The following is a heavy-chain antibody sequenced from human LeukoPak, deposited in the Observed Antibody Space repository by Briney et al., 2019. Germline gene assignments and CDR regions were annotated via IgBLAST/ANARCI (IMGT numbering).Heavy chain of an antibody. J-gene: IGHJ5*02. CDR2: IYTSGST. Sequence: PSQTLSLTCTVSGGSISSGSYYWRWIRQPAGTGLEWIGRIYTSGSTNYNPSLKSRVTISVDTSKNQFSLKLSSVTAADTAVYYCARDKTGTPLNWFDPWGQGTLVTVSS. V-gene: IGHV4-61*02. D-gene: IGHD1-7*01. CDR3: ARDKTGTPLNWFDP. CDR1: GGSISSGSYY.